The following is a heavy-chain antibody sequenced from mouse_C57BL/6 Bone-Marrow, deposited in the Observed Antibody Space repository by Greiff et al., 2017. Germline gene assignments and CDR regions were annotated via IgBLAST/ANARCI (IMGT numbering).Heavy chain of an antibody. Sequence: QVHVKQSGPELVKPGASVKLSCKASGYTFTSYDINWVKQRPGQGLEWIGWIYPRDGSTKYNEKFKGKATLTVDTSSSTAYMELHSLTSEDSAVYFCAREDYYGSSHYYAMDYWGQGTSVTVSS. V-gene: IGHV1-85*01. CDR2: IYPRDGST. D-gene: IGHD1-1*01. CDR3: AREDYYGSSHYYAMDY. J-gene: IGHJ4*01. CDR1: GYTFTSYD.